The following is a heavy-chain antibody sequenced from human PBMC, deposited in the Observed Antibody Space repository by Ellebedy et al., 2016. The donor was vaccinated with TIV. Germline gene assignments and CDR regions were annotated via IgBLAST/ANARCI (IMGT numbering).Heavy chain of an antibody. J-gene: IGHJ4*02. CDR2: ISYDGSNK. Sequence: GESLKISCAVSGFTFSSYAMHWVRQAPGKGLEGVAVISYDGSNKYYADSVKGRFTISRDNSKNTLYLQMNSMRTEDTAVYYCARDRQDYWGQGTLVTVSS. V-gene: IGHV3-30-3*01. CDR1: GFTFSSYA. CDR3: ARDRQDY.